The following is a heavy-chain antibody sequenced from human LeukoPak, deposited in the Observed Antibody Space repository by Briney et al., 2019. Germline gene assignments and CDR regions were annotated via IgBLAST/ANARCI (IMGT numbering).Heavy chain of an antibody. CDR2: IRYDGSNK. V-gene: IGHV3-30*02. CDR3: AKDGANYGLPYYYYYYMEV. D-gene: IGHD4/OR15-4a*01. Sequence: GGSLRLSCAASGFTFSSYSMNWVRQAPGKGLEWVAFIRYDGSNKYYADSVKGRFTISRDNSKNTLYLQMNSLRAEDTAVYYCAKDGANYGLPYYYYYYMEVWGKGTTVTVSS. CDR1: GFTFSSYS. J-gene: IGHJ6*03.